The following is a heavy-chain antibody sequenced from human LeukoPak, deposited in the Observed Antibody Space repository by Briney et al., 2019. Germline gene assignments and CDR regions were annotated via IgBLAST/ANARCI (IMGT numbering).Heavy chain of an antibody. Sequence: SETLSLTCTVSGGSISSYYWSWIRQPAGKGLEWIGRIYTSGSTNYNPSLKSRVTMSVDTSKNQFSLKLSSVTAADTAVYYCARGMAIWFGESVRYYYYMDVWGKGTTVTISS. V-gene: IGHV4-4*07. CDR3: ARGMAIWFGESVRYYYYMDV. CDR1: GGSISSYY. D-gene: IGHD3-10*01. CDR2: IYTSGST. J-gene: IGHJ6*03.